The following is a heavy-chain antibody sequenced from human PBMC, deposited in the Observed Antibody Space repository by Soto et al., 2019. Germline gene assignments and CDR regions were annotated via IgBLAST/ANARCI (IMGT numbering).Heavy chain of an antibody. D-gene: IGHD1-26*01. V-gene: IGHV3-30*18. CDR3: AKDFPSGSYSFYYYYGMDV. CDR2: ISYDGSNK. CDR1: GFTFSSYG. Sequence: GGSLRLSCAASGFTFSSYGMHWVRQAPGKGLEWVAVISYDGSNKYYADSVKGRFTISRDNSKNTLYLQMNSLRAEDTAVYYCAKDFPSGSYSFYYYYGMDVWGQGTTVTVSS. J-gene: IGHJ6*02.